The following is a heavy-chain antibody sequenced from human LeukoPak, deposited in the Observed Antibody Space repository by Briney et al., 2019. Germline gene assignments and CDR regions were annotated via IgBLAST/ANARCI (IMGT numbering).Heavy chain of an antibody. CDR1: GYTLTELS. V-gene: IGHV1-24*01. Sequence: ASVKVSCKVSGYTLTELSMHWVRQAPGKGLEWMGGFDPEDGETIYAQKFQGRVTMTEDTSTDTAYMELSSLRSEDTAVYYCATDVNSYSSSRYDYWGQGTLVTVSS. CDR3: ATDVNSYSSSRYDY. D-gene: IGHD6-13*01. CDR2: FDPEDGET. J-gene: IGHJ4*02.